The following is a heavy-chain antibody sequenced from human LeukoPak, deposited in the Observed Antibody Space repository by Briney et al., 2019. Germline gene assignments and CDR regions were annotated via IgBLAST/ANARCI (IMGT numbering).Heavy chain of an antibody. V-gene: IGHV4-39*02. CDR1: GGSITSGGYF. D-gene: IGHD1-1*01. Sequence: SETLSLTCTVSGGSITSGGYFWGWIRQPPGKGLEWIGSIYYIGSPYYNPFLKSRVTISFDTSKNHLSLKLSSGTAADTAVYYWARAHGSATEPGKSLFDFWGQETLVTVSS. J-gene: IGHJ4*02. CDR3: ARAHGSATEPGKSLFDF. CDR2: IYYIGSP.